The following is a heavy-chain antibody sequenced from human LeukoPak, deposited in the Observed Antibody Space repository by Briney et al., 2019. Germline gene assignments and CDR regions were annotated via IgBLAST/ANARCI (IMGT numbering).Heavy chain of an antibody. CDR1: GFTFSTYE. Sequence: GGSLRLSCAASGFTFSTYEINWVRQAPGKGLEWVSYISGSGSTIYYADSVKGRFTISRDNAKNSLYLQMTSLRPKDTAVYYCARGLVAYSYGFPRSNFDFWGLGTRVTVSS. J-gene: IGHJ4*02. CDR3: ARGLVAYSYGFPRSNFDF. D-gene: IGHD5-18*01. V-gene: IGHV3-48*03. CDR2: ISGSGSTI.